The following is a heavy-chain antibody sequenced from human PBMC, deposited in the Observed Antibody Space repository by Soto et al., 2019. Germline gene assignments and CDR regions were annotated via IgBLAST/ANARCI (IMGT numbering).Heavy chain of an antibody. CDR1: GGSISSSNYY. CDR3: ARHPLYYGGNVSG. Sequence: GALSLTCTVSGGSISSSNYYWGWIRQPPGKGLEWIGSIYYSGSTYYNPSLKSRVTISVDTSKNQFSLKLSSVTAADTAVYYCARHPLYYGGNVSGWGQGTLVTVSS. CDR2: IYYSGST. V-gene: IGHV4-39*01. D-gene: IGHD4-17*01. J-gene: IGHJ4*02.